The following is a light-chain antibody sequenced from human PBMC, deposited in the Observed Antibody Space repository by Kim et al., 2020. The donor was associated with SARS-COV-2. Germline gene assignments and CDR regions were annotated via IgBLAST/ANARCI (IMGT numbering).Light chain of an antibody. CDR2: GAS. V-gene: IGKV3-20*01. CDR1: ERLSIYY. J-gene: IGKJ5*01. CDR3: HQFASSPRT. Sequence: SPGESTTLFCRSSERLSIYYISWFQQKPAQAPRLLVFGASSRATGIPDRFSSGGSGTDFSLTISRLEPEDSAVYFCHQFASSPRTFGQGTRLEIK.